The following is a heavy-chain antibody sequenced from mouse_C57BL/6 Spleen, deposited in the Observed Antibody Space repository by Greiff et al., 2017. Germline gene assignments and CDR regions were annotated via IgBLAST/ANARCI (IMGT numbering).Heavy chain of an antibody. CDR2: ISSGGDYI. J-gene: IGHJ4*01. D-gene: IGHD2-4*01. CDR1: GFTFSSYA. Sequence: EVQGVESGEGLVKPGGSLKLSCAASGFTFSSYAMSWVRQTPEKRLEWVAYISSGGDYIYYADTVKGRFTISRDNARNTLYLQMSSLKSEDTAMYYCTRDLGDYDVAMDYWGQGTSVTVSS. CDR3: TRDLGDYDVAMDY. V-gene: IGHV5-9-1*02.